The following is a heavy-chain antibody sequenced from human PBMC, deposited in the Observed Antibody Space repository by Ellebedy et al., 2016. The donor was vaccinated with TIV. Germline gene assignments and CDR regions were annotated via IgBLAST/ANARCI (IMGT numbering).Heavy chain of an antibody. Sequence: GESLKISCKASGYLFTNYCITWVRQMPGKALEWMGKIDPSDSQITYSPPFQGHLTISADTSISTAYLRWSSPRASDTAIYYCARHSGGGQGVFDIWGLGTIVTVSS. CDR1: GYLFTNYC. CDR2: IDPSDSQI. J-gene: IGHJ3*02. V-gene: IGHV5-10-1*01. CDR3: ARHSGGGQGVFDI. D-gene: IGHD4-23*01.